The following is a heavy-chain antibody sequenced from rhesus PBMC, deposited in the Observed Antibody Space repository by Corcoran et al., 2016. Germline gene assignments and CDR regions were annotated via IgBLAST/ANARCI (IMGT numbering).Heavy chain of an antibody. CDR2: ISGSGGST. CDR1: GGSISSNY. D-gene: IGHD2-21*01. Sequence: QLQLQESGPGLVKPSETLSLTCAVSGGSISSNYWSWIRQPPGKGLEWIGRISGSGGSTDYNPSLKSRVTMSTDTSKNQFSLKLSSVTAADTAVYYGARESVLVVVAIGAFDYWGQGVLVTVSS. J-gene: IGHJ4*01. V-gene: IGHV4-173*01. CDR3: ARESVLVVVAIGAFDY.